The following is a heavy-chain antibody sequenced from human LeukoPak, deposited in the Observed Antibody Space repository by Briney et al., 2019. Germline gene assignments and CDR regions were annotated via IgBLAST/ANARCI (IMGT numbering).Heavy chain of an antibody. Sequence: SETLSLTCAVYGGSFSDYFWNWIRQTPGKGLEWIGGINHGGGTKYNPSLKSRATISVDTSKKQFSLNLTSVTAADTAVYYCARGEDGTGDYRPTYFDSWGQGTLVTVSS. CDR1: GGSFSDYF. J-gene: IGHJ4*02. CDR3: ARGEDGTGDYRPTYFDS. D-gene: IGHD4-17*01. CDR2: INHGGGT. V-gene: IGHV4-34*01.